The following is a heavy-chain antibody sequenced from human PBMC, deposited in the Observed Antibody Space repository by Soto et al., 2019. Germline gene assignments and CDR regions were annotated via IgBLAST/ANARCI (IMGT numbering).Heavy chain of an antibody. J-gene: IGHJ5*02. Sequence: PSETLSLTCTVSGDFISNYYWTWIRQPQGKGLEWIGYIYDSGRTNYNPSLKSRVTISVDTSKSQFSLKLTSVTAADTAVYYCATGRWFDPWGQGTLVTVSS. CDR1: GDFISNYY. V-gene: IGHV4-59*01. CDR2: IYDSGRT. CDR3: ATGRWFDP.